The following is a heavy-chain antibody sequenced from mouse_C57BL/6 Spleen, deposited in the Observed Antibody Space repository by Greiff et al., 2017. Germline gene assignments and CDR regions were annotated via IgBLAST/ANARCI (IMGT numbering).Heavy chain of an antibody. CDR3: ARWDLYYGISLVY. V-gene: IGHV1-82*01. CDR2: IYPGDGDT. D-gene: IGHD1-1*01. CDR1: GYAFSSSW. Sequence: QVQLQQSGPELVKPGASVKISCKASGYAFSSSWMNWVKQRPGKGLEWIGRIYPGDGDTNYNGKFKGKATLTADKSSSTAYMQLSSLTSADSAVYFCARWDLYYGISLVYWGQGTTLTVSS. J-gene: IGHJ2*01.